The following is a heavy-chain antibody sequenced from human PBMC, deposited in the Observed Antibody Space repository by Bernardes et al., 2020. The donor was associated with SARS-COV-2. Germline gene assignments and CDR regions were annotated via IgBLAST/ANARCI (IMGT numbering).Heavy chain of an antibody. CDR3: AKDRSGHYSAVDY. D-gene: IGHD3-22*01. Sequence: GGSLRLSCAASGFAFSSYGIHWVRQAPGKGLEWVALIWYDGSNRNYADSVKGRFTISRDNSKNTLYLQMNTLRAEDTAVYYCAKDRSGHYSAVDYWGQGTLVTVSS. J-gene: IGHJ4*02. V-gene: IGHV3-33*06. CDR2: IWYDGSNR. CDR1: GFAFSSYG.